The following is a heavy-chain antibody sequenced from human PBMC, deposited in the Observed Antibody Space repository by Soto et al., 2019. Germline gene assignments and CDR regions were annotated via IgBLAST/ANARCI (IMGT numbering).Heavy chain of an antibody. CDR2: IYHSGST. V-gene: IGHV4-4*02. J-gene: IGHJ6*02. D-gene: IGHD6-13*01. CDR1: GGSISSSNW. Sequence: QVQLQESGPGLVKPSGTLSLTCAVSGGSISSSNWWSWVRQPPGKGLEWIGEIYHSGSTNYNPSLMRRVTIPVDTSKTQFSLQLSSVTAADTAVYYCPRAAAAANYGMDFWGQRTPVTVSS. CDR3: PRAAAAANYGMDF.